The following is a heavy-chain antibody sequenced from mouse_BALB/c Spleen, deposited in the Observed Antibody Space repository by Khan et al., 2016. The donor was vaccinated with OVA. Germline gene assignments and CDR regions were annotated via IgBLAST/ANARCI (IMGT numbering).Heavy chain of an antibody. D-gene: IGHD1-1*02. V-gene: IGHV2-3*01. Sequence: QVQLKESGPALVAPSQSLSITCTVSGFSLTSYGVNWVRQPPGKGLEWRGVIWRDGSTNYHSVLISRLSISKDNSKSQAFLKLNSLQTDDTATYYCVERSYGALYAMDYWGQGTTVTVSS. CDR3: VERSYGALYAMDY. CDR2: IWRDGST. CDR1: GFSLTSYG. J-gene: IGHJ4*01.